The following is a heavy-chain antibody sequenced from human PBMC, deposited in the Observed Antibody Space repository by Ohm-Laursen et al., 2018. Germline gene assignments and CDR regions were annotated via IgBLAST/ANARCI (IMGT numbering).Heavy chain of an antibody. D-gene: IGHD5-12*01. CDR2: IATSRTGTI. Sequence: SLRLSCTASGFSFSDYYMSWVRQAPGRGLEWIAYIATSRTGTIYYADSVKGRFTISRDDRENSLHLQMKSLRGDDTAVYYCTKDLSPEWLVAFETWGQGTLVTVSP. V-gene: IGHV3-11*01. CDR3: TKDLSPEWLVAFET. J-gene: IGHJ3*02. CDR1: GFSFSDYY.